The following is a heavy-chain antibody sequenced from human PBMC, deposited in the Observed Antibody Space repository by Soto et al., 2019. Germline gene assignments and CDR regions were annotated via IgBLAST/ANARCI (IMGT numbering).Heavy chain of an antibody. Sequence: PGGSLRLSCAASGFTFSSYAMSWVRQAPGKGPEWVSAISGSGGSTYYADSVKGRFTISRDNSKNTLYLQMNSLRAEDTAVYYCAKDPIPTITGWFDPWGQGTLVTVSS. CDR3: AKDPIPTITGWFDP. D-gene: IGHD5-12*01. J-gene: IGHJ5*02. CDR2: ISGSGGST. CDR1: GFTFSSYA. V-gene: IGHV3-23*01.